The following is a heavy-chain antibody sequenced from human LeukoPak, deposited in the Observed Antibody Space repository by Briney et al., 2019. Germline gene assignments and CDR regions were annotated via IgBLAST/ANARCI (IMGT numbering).Heavy chain of an antibody. J-gene: IGHJ6*03. CDR1: GGSISSYY. D-gene: IGHD3-10*01. CDR2: INHSGST. Sequence: SETLSLTCTVSGGSISSYYWSWIRQPPGKGLEWIGEINHSGSTNYNPSLKSRVTISVDTPKNQFSLKLSSVTAADTAVYYCARRFRYYGSGSYHKYYYYMDVWGKGTTVTISS. V-gene: IGHV4-34*01. CDR3: ARRFRYYGSGSYHKYYYYMDV.